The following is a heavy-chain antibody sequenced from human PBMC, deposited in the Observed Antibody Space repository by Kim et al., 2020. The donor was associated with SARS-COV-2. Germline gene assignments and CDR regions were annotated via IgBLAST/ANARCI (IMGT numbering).Heavy chain of an antibody. Sequence: SETLSLTCAVSGGSISSSNWWSWVRQPPGKGLEWIGEIYHSGSTNYNPSLKSRVTISVDKAKNQISLKLRSVTAADTAVYYCARENGSGSYCKGDFDPWGQGTLVTVSS. CDR2: IYHSGST. CDR3: ARENGSGSYCKGDFDP. J-gene: IGHJ5*02. V-gene: IGHV4-4*02. CDR1: GGSISSSNW. D-gene: IGHD3-10*01.